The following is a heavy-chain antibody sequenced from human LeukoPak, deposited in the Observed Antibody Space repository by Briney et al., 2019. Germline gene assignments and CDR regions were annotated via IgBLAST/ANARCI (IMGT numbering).Heavy chain of an antibody. CDR3: ARRHANNYDSSGYYFDY. V-gene: IGHV4-34*01. J-gene: IGHJ4*02. D-gene: IGHD3-22*01. CDR2: INHSGCT. Sequence: SETLSLTCAVYGGSFSGYYWSWIRQPPGKGLEWIGEINHSGCTNYNPSLKSRVTISVDTSKNQLSLKLSSVTAADTAVYYCARRHANNYDSSGYYFDYWGQGTLVTVSS. CDR1: GGSFSGYY.